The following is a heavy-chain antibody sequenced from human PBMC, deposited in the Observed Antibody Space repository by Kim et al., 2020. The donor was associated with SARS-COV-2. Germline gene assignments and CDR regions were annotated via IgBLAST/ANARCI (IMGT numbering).Heavy chain of an antibody. CDR3: ARIIMVRGVIIRGVGYFDY. CDR2: ISSSSSYI. V-gene: IGHV3-21*01. Sequence: GGSLRLSCAASGFTFSSYSMNWVRQAPGKGLEWVSSISSSSSYIYYADSVKGRFTISRDNAKNSLYLQMNSLRAEDTAVYYCARIIMVRGVIIRGVGYFDYWGQGTLVTVSS. D-gene: IGHD3-10*01. CDR1: GFTFSSYS. J-gene: IGHJ4*02.